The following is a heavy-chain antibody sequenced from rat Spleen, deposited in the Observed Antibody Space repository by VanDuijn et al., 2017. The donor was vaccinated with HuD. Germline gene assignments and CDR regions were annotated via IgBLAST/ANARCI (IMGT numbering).Heavy chain of an antibody. CDR3: TRESLPGFNSHWFLS. CDR1: GFSLTSYS. CDR2: IWGNGNT. V-gene: IGHV2S54*01. Sequence: QVQLKESGPGLVQPSQTLSLTCTVSGFSLTSYSVHWVRQPPGKGLEWMGVIWGNGNTNYNSALRSRLSISRDTSKSQVFLKMNSLQTEDTATYFCTRESLPGFNSHWFLSWGQGTLVTVSS. J-gene: IGHJ3*01. D-gene: IGHD1-4*01.